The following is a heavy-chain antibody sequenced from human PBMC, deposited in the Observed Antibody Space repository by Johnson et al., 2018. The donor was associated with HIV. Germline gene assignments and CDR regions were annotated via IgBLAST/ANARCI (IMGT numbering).Heavy chain of an antibody. CDR1: GFTFSSYG. D-gene: IGHD3-10*01. J-gene: IGHJ3*02. V-gene: IGHV3-66*01. Sequence: VQLVESGGGVVRPVGSLRLSCAASGFTFSSYGLSWVRQAPGKGLEWVSVIYSGGSTYYADSVKGRFTISRDNSKNTLYLQMNSLRVEDTAVYYCASEVRGVLDIWGQGTMVTVSS. CDR2: IYSGGST. CDR3: ASEVRGVLDI.